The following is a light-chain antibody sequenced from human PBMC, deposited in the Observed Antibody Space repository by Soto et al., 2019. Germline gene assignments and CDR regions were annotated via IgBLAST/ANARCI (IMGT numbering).Light chain of an antibody. V-gene: IGKV1-6*01. Sequence: IEMTQSPSSLSASVGDRITITCRASQSMSLFLNWYQQKPGKAPKLLIYSASTLQSGVPSRFRGSRSGTEFTLTVSSLQPEDFATYYCLQDHDDSWTFGQGTKVDIK. CDR2: SAS. CDR1: QSMSLF. CDR3: LQDHDDSWT. J-gene: IGKJ1*01.